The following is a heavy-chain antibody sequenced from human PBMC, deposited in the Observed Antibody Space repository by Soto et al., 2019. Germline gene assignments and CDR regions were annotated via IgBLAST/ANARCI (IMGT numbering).Heavy chain of an antibody. J-gene: IGHJ4*02. CDR2: IYWDDNE. CDR3: ARIIEALPVRGALDF. CDR1: GFSLYTSGVG. V-gene: IGHV2-5*02. D-gene: IGHD6-6*01. Sequence: QITLKESGPTLVKPTQTLTLTCTFSGFSLYTSGVGVGWIRQPPGKALEWLALIYWDDNERYNPSLQSRLTITKDTSINRVVLTMTNMDAVDTATYYCARIIEALPVRGALDFWGQGTLVTVSS.